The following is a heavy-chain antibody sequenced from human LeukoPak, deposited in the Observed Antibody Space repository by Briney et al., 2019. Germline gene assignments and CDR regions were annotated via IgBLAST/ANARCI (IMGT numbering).Heavy chain of an antibody. CDR3: ARGRATVTTHWFDP. J-gene: IGHJ5*02. Sequence: ASVKVSCQASGYTFTSYDINWVRQATGQGLEWMGWMNPNSGNTGYAQKFQGRVTITRNTSISTAYMELSSLRSEDTAVYYCARGRATVTTHWFDPWGQGTLVTVSS. V-gene: IGHV1-8*03. CDR1: GYTFTSYD. CDR2: MNPNSGNT. D-gene: IGHD4-11*01.